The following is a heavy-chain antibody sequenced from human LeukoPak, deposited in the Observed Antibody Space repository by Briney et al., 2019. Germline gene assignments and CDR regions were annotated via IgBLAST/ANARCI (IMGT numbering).Heavy chain of an antibody. CDR3: ARATNYWHTLIEF. CDR2: IGRSSNYI. J-gene: IGHJ4*02. CDR1: GFTFTTYD. Sequence: GGSLRLSCSASGFTFTTYDMTWVRQAPGEGLEWVSTIGRSSNYIYYADSVKGRFTISRDNAKNSLYLQMNSLRAEDTAVYYCARATNYWHTLIEFWGQGTLVTVSS. V-gene: IGHV3-21*01. D-gene: IGHD5-24*01.